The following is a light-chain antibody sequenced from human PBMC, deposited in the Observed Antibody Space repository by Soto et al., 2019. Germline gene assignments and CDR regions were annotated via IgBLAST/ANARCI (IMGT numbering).Light chain of an antibody. CDR3: CSYTDIALDVV. CDR2: EVT. Sequence: QSALTQPASVSGSPGQSITISCTGTSSDVGGYNYVSWYQQHPGKAPKLMIYEVTNRPSGVSNRFSGSKSGNTASLTISGLQAEDEADYYCCSYTDIALDVVFGGGTQLTVL. V-gene: IGLV2-14*01. CDR1: SSDVGGYNY. J-gene: IGLJ2*01.